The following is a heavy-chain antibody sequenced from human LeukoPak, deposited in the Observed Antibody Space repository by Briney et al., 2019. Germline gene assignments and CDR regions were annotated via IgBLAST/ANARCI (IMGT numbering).Heavy chain of an antibody. V-gene: IGHV3-30*03. CDR2: ISYDGSNK. CDR3: ARDGKGRNRIGYYFDY. D-gene: IGHD3-10*01. Sequence: GRSLRLSCAASGFTFSSYGMHWVRQAPGKGLEWVAVISYDGSNKGYADSVKGRFTISRDNAKNSLYLQMNSLRAEDTAVYYCARDGKGRNRIGYYFDYWGQGTLVTVSS. J-gene: IGHJ4*02. CDR1: GFTFSSYG.